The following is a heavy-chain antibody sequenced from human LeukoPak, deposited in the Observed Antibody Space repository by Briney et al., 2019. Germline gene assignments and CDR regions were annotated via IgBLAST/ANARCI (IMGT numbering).Heavy chain of an antibody. CDR3: ARGNYGDDSYYFDY. V-gene: IGHV3-53*01. CDR1: GLTVSSNY. J-gene: IGHJ4*02. Sequence: GGSLRLSCAASGLTVSSNYMSWVRQAPGKRLEWVSVIYTDGRTFYAGSVKGRFTISRDSSKNTVYLQMNSLRVDDTAVYYCARGNYGDDSYYFDYWGRGALVTVSS. CDR2: IYTDGRT. D-gene: IGHD4-17*01.